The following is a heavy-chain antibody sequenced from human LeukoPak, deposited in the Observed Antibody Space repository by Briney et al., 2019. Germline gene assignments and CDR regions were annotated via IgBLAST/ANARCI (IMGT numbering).Heavy chain of an antibody. Sequence: GGSLRLSSAASVFSFSTYAMIWVRQAPGKGLECVSSISDNGDKTYYADSVKGRFTISRDNSRNTVYLQMNDLRAEDTAVYHCVKGGGSGFDYWGQGTLVSVSS. CDR3: VKGGGSGFDY. V-gene: IGHV3-23*01. CDR2: ISDNGDKT. J-gene: IGHJ4*02. CDR1: VFSFSTYA. D-gene: IGHD3-10*01.